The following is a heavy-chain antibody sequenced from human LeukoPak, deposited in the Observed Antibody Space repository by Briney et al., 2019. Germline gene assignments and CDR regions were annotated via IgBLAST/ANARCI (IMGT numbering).Heavy chain of an antibody. CDR1: GFTFNNYW. Sequence: GGSLRLSCAASGFTFNNYWMTWVRQAPGKGLELVSSISISTTSIYYADSVKGRFTISRDNTKNSLYLHMNSLRAEDTAVYYCARDYGGSSPFDYWGQGTLVTVSS. CDR2: ISISTTSI. V-gene: IGHV3-21*01. J-gene: IGHJ4*02. CDR3: ARDYGGSSPFDY. D-gene: IGHD4-23*01.